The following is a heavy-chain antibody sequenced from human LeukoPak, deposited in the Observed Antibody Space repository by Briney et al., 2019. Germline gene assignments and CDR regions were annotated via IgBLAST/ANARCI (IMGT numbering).Heavy chain of an antibody. CDR2: ISYDGSNK. D-gene: IGHD4-17*01. J-gene: IGHJ6*02. CDR3: ARDVAFRRGDYYYCYGMDV. CDR1: GFPFSSYA. V-gene: IGHV3-30*04. Sequence: GGSLRLSCAASGFPFSSYALRWVRQAPGKGLEWVAVISYDGSNKYYADSVKGRFTISRDNSKNTLYLQMNSLRAEDTAVYYCARDVAFRRGDYYYCYGMDVWGQGTTVTVSS.